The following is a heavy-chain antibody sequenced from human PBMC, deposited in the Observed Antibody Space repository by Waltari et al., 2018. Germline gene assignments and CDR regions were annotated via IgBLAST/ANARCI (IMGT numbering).Heavy chain of an antibody. D-gene: IGHD2-21*02. Sequence: QVQLQESGPSLLKPSETLSLICTVSGGSISGFYWSWVRQPPGKGLDWIGYIYYTGSTNCNPSLESRVTMSVDTSKNQFSLKLSSVTAADTAVYYCARGGGGDWEWFDPWGQGTLVTVSS. CDR1: GGSISGFY. CDR2: IYYTGST. CDR3: ARGGGGDWEWFDP. V-gene: IGHV4-59*01. J-gene: IGHJ5*02.